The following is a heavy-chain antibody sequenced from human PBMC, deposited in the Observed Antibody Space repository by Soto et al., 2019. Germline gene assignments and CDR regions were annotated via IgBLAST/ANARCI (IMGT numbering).Heavy chain of an antibody. D-gene: IGHD6-19*01. Sequence: QVQLVQSGAEVKKPGASVKVSCKASGYTFTSYGISWVRQAPGQGLEWMGWISAYTGNTNYAQKLQGRVTMTTDTSTSTAYMELRSLRSDDTAVYDCSRMYSSGWSYYYGMDVWGQGTTVTVSS. J-gene: IGHJ6*02. CDR1: GYTFTSYG. V-gene: IGHV1-18*01. CDR3: SRMYSSGWSYYYGMDV. CDR2: ISAYTGNT.